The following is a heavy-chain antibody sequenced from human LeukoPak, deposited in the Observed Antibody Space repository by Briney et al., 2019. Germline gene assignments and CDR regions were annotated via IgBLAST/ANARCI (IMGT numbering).Heavy chain of an antibody. Sequence: KTSETLSLTCAVYGVSFSGYYWGWIRQPPGKGLEWIGSIYYSGSTYYNPSLKSRVAISVDTSKNQFSLKLSSVTAADTAVYYCAGLEYSSSSVDPWGQGTLVTVSS. J-gene: IGHJ5*02. V-gene: IGHV4-39*01. CDR1: GVSFSGYY. D-gene: IGHD6-6*01. CDR2: IYYSGST. CDR3: AGLEYSSSSVDP.